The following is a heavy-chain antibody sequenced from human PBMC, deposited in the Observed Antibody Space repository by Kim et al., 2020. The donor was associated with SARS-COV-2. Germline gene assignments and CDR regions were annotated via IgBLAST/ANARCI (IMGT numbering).Heavy chain of an antibody. D-gene: IGHD3-3*01. CDR3: AREAVGFPTFDY. J-gene: IGHJ4*02. Sequence: YYADSVKGRFTISRDNAKNSLYLQMNSLRAEDTAVYYCAREAVGFPTFDYWGQGTLVTVSS. V-gene: IGHV3-21*01.